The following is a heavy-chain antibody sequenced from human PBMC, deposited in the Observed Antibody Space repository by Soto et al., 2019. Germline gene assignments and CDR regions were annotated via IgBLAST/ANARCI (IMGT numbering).Heavy chain of an antibody. CDR2: TNSDGTDS. D-gene: IGHD3-22*01. Sequence: GGSLRLSCAAAGFDFEDYAMHWVRQVPGKGLEWASLTNSDGTDSYYMDSVEGRFTISRDNAKSTLYLQMDRLRPEDTALYFCAKSLYYYDSSPLDHWGQGTLVTVSS. V-gene: IGHV3-43D*04. CDR3: AKSLYYYDSSPLDH. CDR1: GFDFEDYA. J-gene: IGHJ4*02.